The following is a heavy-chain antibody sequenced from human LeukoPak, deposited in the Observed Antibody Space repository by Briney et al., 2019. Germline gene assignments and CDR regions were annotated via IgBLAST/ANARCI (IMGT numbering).Heavy chain of an antibody. CDR2: INPNSGGT. Sequence: ASVNVSCKASGYTFTGYYMHWVRQAPGQGLEWMGWINPNSGGTKYAQKFQGRVTMTRDTSISTAYMELSRLRSDDTAVYYCARDNSGSFGDYWGQGTLVAVSS. CDR3: ARDNSGSFGDY. D-gene: IGHD6-19*01. CDR1: GYTFTGYY. V-gene: IGHV1-2*02. J-gene: IGHJ4*02.